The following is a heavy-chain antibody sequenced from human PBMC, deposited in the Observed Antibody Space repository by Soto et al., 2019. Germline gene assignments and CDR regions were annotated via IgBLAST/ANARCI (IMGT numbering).Heavy chain of an antibody. D-gene: IGHD3-9*01. Sequence: PSETLSLTCAVYGGSFSGYYWSWIRQPPGKGLEWIGEINHSESTNYNPSLKSRVTISVDTSKNQISLKLSSVTAVDTAVYYFARFPYYDILTGYYNLGWFDPWGQGTLVTVSS. CDR3: ARFPYYDILTGYYNLGWFDP. CDR1: GGSFSGYY. V-gene: IGHV4-34*01. J-gene: IGHJ5*02. CDR2: INHSEST.